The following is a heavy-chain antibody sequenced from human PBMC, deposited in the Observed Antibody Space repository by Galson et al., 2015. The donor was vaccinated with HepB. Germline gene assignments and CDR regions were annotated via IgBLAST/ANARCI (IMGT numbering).Heavy chain of an antibody. D-gene: IGHD3-10*01. CDR1: GFSLSTSAMC. Sequence: PALVKPTQTLTLTCTFSGFSLSTSAMCVSWIRQPPGKALEWLARIDWDGDKYYSTSLKTRLTISKDTSRNQVVLTMTNVAPVDTATYYCARHGILRGRPKLFFEYWGQGTPVTVSS. V-gene: IGHV2-70*11. J-gene: IGHJ4*02. CDR3: ARHGILRGRPKLFFEY. CDR2: IDWDGDK.